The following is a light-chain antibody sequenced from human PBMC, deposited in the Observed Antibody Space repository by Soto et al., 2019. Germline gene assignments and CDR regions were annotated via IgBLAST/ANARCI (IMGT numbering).Light chain of an antibody. V-gene: IGLV2-23*01. J-gene: IGLJ1*01. CDR3: CSYAGSSTYG. CDR2: EDS. CDR1: SSDFGSYNL. Sequence: QSVLTQPASVSGSPGQSITISCTGTSSDFGSYNLVSWYQQHPGKAPKLMIYEDSKRPSGVSNRFSGSKSGNTASLTISGLQAEDDADYYCCSYAGSSTYGFGTGT.